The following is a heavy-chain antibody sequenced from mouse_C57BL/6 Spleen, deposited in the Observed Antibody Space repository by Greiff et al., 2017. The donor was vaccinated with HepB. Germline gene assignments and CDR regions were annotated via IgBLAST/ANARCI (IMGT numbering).Heavy chain of an antibody. CDR1: GYTFTDYN. V-gene: IGHV1-18*01. J-gene: IGHJ3*01. Sequence: EVQLQQSGPELVKPGASVKIPCKASGYTFTDYNIDWVKQSHGKSLEWIGDINPNNGGTIYNQKFKGKATLTVDKSSSTAYMELRSLTSEDTAVYYCARTYYSNYVGFAYWGKGTLVTVSA. D-gene: IGHD2-5*01. CDR3: ARTYYSNYVGFAY. CDR2: INPNNGGT.